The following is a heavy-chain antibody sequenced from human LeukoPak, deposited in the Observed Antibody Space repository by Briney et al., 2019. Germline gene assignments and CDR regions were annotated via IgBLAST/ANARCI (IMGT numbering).Heavy chain of an antibody. CDR1: GYTFTDYY. J-gene: IGHJ4*02. CDR3: ARWQWYYDSSGYYGGDY. Sequence: ASVKVSCKASGYTFTDYYMHWVRQAPGQGLEWMGRINPNSGGTNYAQKFQGRVTMTRDTSISTAYMELSRLRSDDTAVYYCARWQWYYDSSGYYGGDYWGQGTLVTVSS. CDR2: INPNSGGT. V-gene: IGHV1-2*06. D-gene: IGHD3-22*01.